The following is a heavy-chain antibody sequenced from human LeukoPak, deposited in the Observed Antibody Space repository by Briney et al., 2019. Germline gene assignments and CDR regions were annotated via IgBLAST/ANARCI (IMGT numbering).Heavy chain of an antibody. D-gene: IGHD2-2*01. J-gene: IGHJ4*02. CDR2: ISAYNGNT. Sequence: VASVNLSCTASGHTFTSYGISWVRQAPGQGLEWMGWISAYNGNTHYAQTLQGRVTMTTDTSTSTLYMELRSLRSDDTAVYYCARDATIRGRTSYSVDYWGQGALVTVSS. CDR1: GHTFTSYG. CDR3: ARDATIRGRTSYSVDY. V-gene: IGHV1-18*01.